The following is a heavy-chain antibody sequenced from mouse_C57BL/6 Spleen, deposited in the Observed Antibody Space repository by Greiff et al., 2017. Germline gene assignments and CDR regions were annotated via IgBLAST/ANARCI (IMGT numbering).Heavy chain of an antibody. J-gene: IGHJ3*01. CDR1: GFNIKDYY. Sequence: VQLQQSGAELVRPGASVKLSCTASGFNIKDYYMHWVKQRPEQGLEWIGRIDPEDGDTEYAPKFQGKATMTADTSSNTAYLQLSSLTSEDTAVYYCITPHYSRGFAYLGQGTLVTVSA. D-gene: IGHD2-12*01. V-gene: IGHV14-1*01. CDR3: ITPHYSRGFAY. CDR2: IDPEDGDT.